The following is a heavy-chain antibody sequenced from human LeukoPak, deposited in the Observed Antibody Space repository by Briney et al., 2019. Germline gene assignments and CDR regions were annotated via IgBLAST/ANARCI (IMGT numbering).Heavy chain of an antibody. CDR1: GFTLRNYA. V-gene: IGHV3-23*01. CDR2: ISGSGSSGTTT. D-gene: IGHD4-17*01. J-gene: IGHJ4*02. CDR3: AKTYADYEGN. Sequence: AGGSLRLSCATSGFTLRNYAMSWVRQAPGKGLERVSTISGSGSSGTTTYYADSVKGRFSISRDNSKNTLYLQMHSLRAEDTAVYYCAKTYADYEGNWGQGTLVTVSS.